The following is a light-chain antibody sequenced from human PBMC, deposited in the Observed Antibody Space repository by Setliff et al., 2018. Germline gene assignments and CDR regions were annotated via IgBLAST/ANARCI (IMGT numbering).Light chain of an antibody. J-gene: IGLJ1*01. CDR2: QDR. V-gene: IGLV3-1*01. Sequence: TQPPSVSVSPGQEASITCSGDKLGDKFVSWYQQKSDQSPVLVIYQDRQRPSGIPERFSGSTSRNTATLTISGTQAMDEADYYCQAWDSSTYVFGTGTKVTVL. CDR1: KLGDKF. CDR3: QAWDSSTYV.